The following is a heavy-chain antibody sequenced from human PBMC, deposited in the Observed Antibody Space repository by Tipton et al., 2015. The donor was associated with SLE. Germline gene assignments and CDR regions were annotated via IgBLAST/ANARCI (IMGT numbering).Heavy chain of an antibody. CDR2: INEDGSEK. J-gene: IGHJ4*02. CDR1: GFTFSSYW. D-gene: IGHD6-13*01. CDR3: ARGIAAAGTGNY. V-gene: IGHV3-7*01. Sequence: SLRLSCAASGFTFSSYWMSWVRQAPGKGPEWVANINEDGSEKSYADSVKGRFTISRDNAKNSLYLQMNSLRAEDTAVFYCARGIAAAGTGNYWGQGTLVTVSS.